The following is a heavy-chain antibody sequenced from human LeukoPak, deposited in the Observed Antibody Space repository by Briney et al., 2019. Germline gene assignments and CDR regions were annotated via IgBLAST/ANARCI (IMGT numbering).Heavy chain of an antibody. V-gene: IGHV3-64D*06. CDR2: ISSNGATT. CDR1: GFTFNRFY. J-gene: IGHJ4*02. D-gene: IGHD6-6*01. Sequence: GGSLRLSCSASGFTFNRFYLHWARQAPGKGLEFVSHISSNGATTYCADSVKGRFTISRDNSKNTLYLQMSSLRADDTAVYYCVKDRSIAAPNNDFFDSWGQGALVTVSS. CDR3: VKDRSIAAPNNDFFDS.